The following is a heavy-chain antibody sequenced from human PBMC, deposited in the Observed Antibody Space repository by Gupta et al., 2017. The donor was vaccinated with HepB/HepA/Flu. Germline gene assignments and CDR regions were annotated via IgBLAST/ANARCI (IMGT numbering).Heavy chain of an antibody. V-gene: IGHV4-59*08. D-gene: IGHD3-10*01. CDR1: GCSISKHY. CDR3: ARHRHKYGSGSYYRVDNWFHP. CDR2: VYYTGGT. Sequence: QLQLQESGSVLVQPSETLSLTCRVPGCSISKHYWSWMRQSPGKGLESLGYVYYTGGTNYNPPLNSRIIVSVVTSKNQFSLNLSSGTAADTAVYYCARHRHKYGSGSYYRVDNWFHPWVQGTLVTVSS. J-gene: IGHJ5*02.